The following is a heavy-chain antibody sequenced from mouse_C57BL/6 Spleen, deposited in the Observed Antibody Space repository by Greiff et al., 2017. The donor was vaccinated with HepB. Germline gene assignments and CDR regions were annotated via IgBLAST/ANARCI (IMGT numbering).Heavy chain of an antibody. J-gene: IGHJ2*01. D-gene: IGHD1-1*01. Sequence: QVQLQQPGAELVKPGASVKLSCKASGYTFTSYWMHWVKQRPGQGLEWIGMIHPNSGSTNYNEKFKSKATLTVDKSSSTAYMQLSSLTSEDSAVYYCARDDYVSSSFDYWGQGTTLTVSS. CDR3: ARDDYVSSSFDY. CDR1: GYTFTSYW. V-gene: IGHV1-64*01. CDR2: IHPNSGST.